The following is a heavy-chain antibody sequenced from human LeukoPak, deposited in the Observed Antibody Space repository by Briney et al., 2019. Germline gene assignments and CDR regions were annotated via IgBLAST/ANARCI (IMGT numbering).Heavy chain of an antibody. V-gene: IGHV3-21*04. CDR1: GFTFSSYS. J-gene: IGHJ5*02. D-gene: IGHD3-10*01. CDR2: ISSSSSYI. Sequence: PGGSLRLSCAASGFTFSSYSMNWVRQAPGKGLEWVSSISSSSSYIYYADSVKGRFTISRDNSKNTLHLQMNSLRAEDTALYHCAKDSPGGGLWFGEFWSSGQGTLVTVSS. CDR3: AKDSPGGGLWFGEFWS.